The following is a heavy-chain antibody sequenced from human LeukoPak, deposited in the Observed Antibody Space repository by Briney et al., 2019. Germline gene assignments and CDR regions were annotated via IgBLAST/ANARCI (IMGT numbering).Heavy chain of an antibody. J-gene: IGHJ4*02. V-gene: IGHV4-34*01. CDR2: INHSGST. CDR3: ARTYTIFGVVITYFDY. D-gene: IGHD3-3*01. Sequence: SETLSLTCAVYGGSFSGYYWSWIRQPPGKGLEWIGGINHSGSTNYNPSLKGRVTISVDTSKNQFSLKLSSVTAADTAVYYCARTYTIFGVVITYFDYWGQGTLVTVSS. CDR1: GGSFSGYY.